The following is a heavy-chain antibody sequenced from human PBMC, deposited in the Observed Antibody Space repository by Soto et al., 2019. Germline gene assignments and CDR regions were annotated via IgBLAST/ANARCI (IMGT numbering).Heavy chain of an antibody. J-gene: IGHJ6*02. V-gene: IGHV1-18*01. CDR2: ISAYNGNT. CDR1: GYTFTSYG. Sequence: ASVKVSCKASGYTFTSYGISWVRQAPGQGLEWMGWISAYNGNTNYAQMLQGRVTMTTDTSTSTAYMELRGLRSDDTAVYYCACIFSGGYSYGFYYYGMDVWGPGTTVTVSS. CDR3: ACIFSGGYSYGFYYYGMDV. D-gene: IGHD5-18*01.